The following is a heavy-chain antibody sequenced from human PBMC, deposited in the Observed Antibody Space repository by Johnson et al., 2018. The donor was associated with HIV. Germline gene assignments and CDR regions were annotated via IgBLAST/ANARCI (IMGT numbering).Heavy chain of an antibody. D-gene: IGHD3-16*01. CDR1: GFTFSDYY. CDR3: WAQWTVITFGGPSAFDI. V-gene: IGHV3-11*01. J-gene: IGHJ3*02. CDR2: ISSSGSTI. Sequence: QVQLVESGGVLVQPGRSLRLSCAASGFTFSDYYMSWICQAPGKGLEWVSYISSSGSTIYYADSVKGRFTISRDNAKNSLYLQMNSLKTDDTGVYYCWAQWTVITFGGPSAFDIWGQGTMVTVSS.